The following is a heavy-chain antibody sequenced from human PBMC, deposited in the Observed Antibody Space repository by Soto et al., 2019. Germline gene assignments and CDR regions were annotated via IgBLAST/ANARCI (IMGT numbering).Heavy chain of an antibody. J-gene: IGHJ5*02. V-gene: IGHV4-39*01. CDR2: IYYSGST. D-gene: IGHD3-22*01. Sequence: QLQLQESGPGLVKPSETLSLTCTVSGGSISSSSYYWGWIRQPPGKGLEWIGSIYYSGSTYYNPSLKRRVTLSVDTSKIKFSLKRISVTSADSAVYYWARYRQFRRYYDSSGSTAPVAPSGQGTLVTVSS. CDR3: ARYRQFRRYYDSSGSTAPVAP. CDR1: GGSISSSSYY.